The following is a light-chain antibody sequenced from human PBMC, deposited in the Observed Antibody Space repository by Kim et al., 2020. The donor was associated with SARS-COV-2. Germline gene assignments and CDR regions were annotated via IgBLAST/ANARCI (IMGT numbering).Light chain of an antibody. Sequence: PGERATLSCRASQSVSSNYLGWYQQKPGQAPRLLIYGASSRATGIPDRFSGSGSGTDFTLTISRLEPEDFAVYYCQQYGTSPRTFGQGTKV. V-gene: IGKV3-20*01. CDR3: QQYGTSPRT. CDR1: QSVSSNY. J-gene: IGKJ1*01. CDR2: GAS.